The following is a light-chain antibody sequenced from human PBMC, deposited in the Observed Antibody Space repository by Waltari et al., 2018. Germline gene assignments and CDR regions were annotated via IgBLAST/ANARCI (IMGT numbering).Light chain of an antibody. V-gene: IGLV1-47*02. CDR2: SNN. J-gene: IGLJ3*02. Sequence: QSVLTQPPPASGTPGQRVTISCSGSSSTIGSNFLYWYQQRPGTAPKLLIYSNNQRPSGIPDRFSGSKSGTSASLTISGFRSEDGADYYCAAWDDSVGGVFGGGTKLTVL. CDR1: SSTIGSNF. CDR3: AAWDDSVGGV.